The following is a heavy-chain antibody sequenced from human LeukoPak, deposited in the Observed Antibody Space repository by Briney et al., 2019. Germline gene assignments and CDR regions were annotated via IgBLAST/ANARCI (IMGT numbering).Heavy chain of an antibody. CDR1: GYTFSSYY. V-gene: IGHV1-46*01. J-gene: IGHJ1*01. CDR3: ADRFCSGGSCYSTLAEYFQY. Sequence: ASVKVSCKASGYTFSSYYVHWVRQAPGQGLEWMGMIIPSDGFTSYAQKFQGRVTMTRDMSTSTVYMELSSLRSDDTAVYYCADRFCSGGSCYSTLAEYFQYWGQGTLVIVSS. CDR2: IIPSDGFT. D-gene: IGHD2-15*01.